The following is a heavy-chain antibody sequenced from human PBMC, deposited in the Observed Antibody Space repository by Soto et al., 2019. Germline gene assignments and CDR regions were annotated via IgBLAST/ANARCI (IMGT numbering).Heavy chain of an antibody. CDR1: GYTFTSYG. V-gene: IGHV1-18*01. CDR2: ISAYNGNT. J-gene: IGHJ6*02. Sequence: ASVKVSFKASGYTFTSYGISWVRQAPGQGLEWMGRISAYNGNTNYAQKLQGRVTMTTDTSTSTAYMELRSLRSDDTAVYYCARGITMVRGAYYYYYGMDVWGQGTTVTVSS. CDR3: ARGITMVRGAYYYYYGMDV. D-gene: IGHD3-10*01.